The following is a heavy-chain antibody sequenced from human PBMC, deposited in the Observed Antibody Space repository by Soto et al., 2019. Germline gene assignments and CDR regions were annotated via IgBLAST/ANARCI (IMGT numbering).Heavy chain of an antibody. CDR1: GFTFSSYG. J-gene: IGHJ4*02. V-gene: IGHV3-33*01. D-gene: IGHD6-19*01. Sequence: QVQVVESGGGVVQPGRSLRLSCAASGFTFSSYGMHWVRQAPGKGLEWVALIWYDGSNKYYADSVKGRFTISRDNSKNTLYLQMNSLRAEDTAVYYCARLKYSSGWYGPDYWGQGTLVTVSS. CDR3: ARLKYSSGWYGPDY. CDR2: IWYDGSNK.